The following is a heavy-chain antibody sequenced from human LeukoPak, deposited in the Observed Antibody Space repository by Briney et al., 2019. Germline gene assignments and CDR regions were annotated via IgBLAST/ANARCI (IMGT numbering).Heavy chain of an antibody. CDR3: ARYGDYTNFDY. D-gene: IGHD4-17*01. CDR2: SNPSGGST. J-gene: IGHJ4*02. V-gene: IGHV1-46*01. Sequence: ASVKVSCKASGYTFTSYYMHWVRQAPGQGLEWMGISNPSGGSTTYAQKFQGRVTMTRDTSTSTVYMELSSLRSEDTAVYCCARYGDYTNFDYWGQGTLVTVSS. CDR1: GYTFTSYY.